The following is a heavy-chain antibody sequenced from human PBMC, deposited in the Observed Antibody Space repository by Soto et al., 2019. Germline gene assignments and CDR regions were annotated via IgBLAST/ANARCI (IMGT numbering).Heavy chain of an antibody. D-gene: IGHD6-13*01. CDR3: ARMSRYSSSWYGNYYYYGMDV. CDR1: GYTFTGYY. Sequence: EASVKVSCKASGYTFTGYYMHWVRQAPGQGLEWMGWINPNSGGTNYAQKFQGWVTMTRDTSISTAYMGLSRLRSDDTAVYYCARMSRYSSSWYGNYYYYGMDVWGQGTTVTVSS. CDR2: INPNSGGT. V-gene: IGHV1-2*04. J-gene: IGHJ6*02.